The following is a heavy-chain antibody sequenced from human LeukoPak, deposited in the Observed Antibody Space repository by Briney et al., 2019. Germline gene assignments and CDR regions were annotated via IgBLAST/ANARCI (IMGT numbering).Heavy chain of an antibody. CDR1: GFSVSGYW. J-gene: IGHJ4*02. Sequence: GGSLRLSCAVSGFSVSGYWMTWVRQAPGKGLEWVANIKQDGSEKNYMDSVKGRFTISRDNAENSLFLQMNSLRVKDTAVYYCAREWQGGIAAAGTRIEGDYWGQGTLVAVSS. D-gene: IGHD6-13*01. CDR3: AREWQGGIAAAGTRIEGDY. V-gene: IGHV3-7*01. CDR2: IKQDGSEK.